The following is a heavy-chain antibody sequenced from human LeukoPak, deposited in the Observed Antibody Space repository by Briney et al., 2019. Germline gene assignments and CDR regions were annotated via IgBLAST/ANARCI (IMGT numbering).Heavy chain of an antibody. CDR3: VRDFIAAASGAFDI. V-gene: IGHV4-61*08. D-gene: IGHD6-13*01. Sequence: SETLSLTCTVSGGSISSGGYYWSWIRQPPGKGLEWIGYIHYSGSTNYNPSLQSRLTIFLDTSKNQFALKLNSVTAADTAVYYCVRDFIAAASGAFDIWGQGTTVTVSS. CDR1: GGSISSGGYY. J-gene: IGHJ3*02. CDR2: IHYSGST.